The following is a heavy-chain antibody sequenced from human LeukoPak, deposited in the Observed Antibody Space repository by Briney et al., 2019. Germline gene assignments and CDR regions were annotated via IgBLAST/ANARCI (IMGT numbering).Heavy chain of an antibody. J-gene: IGHJ6*02. CDR2: INHSGST. V-gene: IGHV4-34*01. CDR1: GGSFSGYY. CDR3: ARISGGVYYYYYGMDV. Sequence: PSETLSLTCAVYGGSFSGYYWSWIRQPPGKGLEWIGEINHSGSTNYNPSLRSRVTISVDTSKNQFSLKLGSVTAADTAVYYCARISGGVYYYYYGMDVWGQGTTVTVSS. D-gene: IGHD3-10*01.